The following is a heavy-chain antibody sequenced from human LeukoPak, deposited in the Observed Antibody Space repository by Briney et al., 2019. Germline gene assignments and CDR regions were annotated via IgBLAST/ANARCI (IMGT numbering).Heavy chain of an antibody. D-gene: IGHD6-19*01. J-gene: IGHJ5*02. CDR2: ISSNGRST. CDR3: AREKDPKPLQYSSGWSGFDP. V-gene: IGHV3-64*01. CDR1: GFTFSIYA. Sequence: GGSLRLSCAASGFTFSIYAMHWVRQAPGKGLEYVSAISSNGRSTYYANSVKGRFTISRDNSKNTLYLQMGRLRAEDMAVYYCAREKDPKPLQYSSGWSGFDPWGQGTLVTVFS.